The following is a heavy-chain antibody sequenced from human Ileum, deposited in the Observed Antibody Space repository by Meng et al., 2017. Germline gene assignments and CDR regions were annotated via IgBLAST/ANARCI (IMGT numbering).Heavy chain of an antibody. J-gene: IGHJ4*03. V-gene: IGHV4-39*01. D-gene: IGHD3-3*02. CDR1: GGSISSGEYC. CDR2: VYFTGYT. Sequence: LQLQESGPGLLKPSETLSPSCTVPGGSISSGEYCWGWIRQPPGKGLEWIGSVYFTGYTYYSPSLMSRVTISVETSKNQFSLRLTSVTAADTGLYLCARHGHFTPDKYYFDSWGQGTLVTVSS. CDR3: ARHGHFTPDKYYFDS.